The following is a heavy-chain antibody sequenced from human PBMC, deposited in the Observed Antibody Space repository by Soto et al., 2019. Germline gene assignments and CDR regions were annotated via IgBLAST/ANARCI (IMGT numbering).Heavy chain of an antibody. CDR1: GPMFVPYG. CDR3: ARDLDGSGSYYTDY. CDR2: ISAYNGNT. Sequence: ASVTVSFQASGPMFVPYGVSLVRQAPGQGLEWMGWISAYNGNTKYAQNLQGRVTMTTDASTSTAYMEMRSLRSDDTAVYYCARDLDGSGSYYTDYWGPGTLVTVSS. D-gene: IGHD3-10*01. J-gene: IGHJ4*02. V-gene: IGHV1-18*01.